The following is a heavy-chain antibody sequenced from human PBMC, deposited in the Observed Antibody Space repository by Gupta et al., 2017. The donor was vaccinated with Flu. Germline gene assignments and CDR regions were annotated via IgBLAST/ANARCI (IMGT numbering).Heavy chain of an antibody. CDR2: IYSGGRT. Sequence: EVQLVESGGGRIQPGGSLRLPCPAPGSRAGGNYMHWVRQAPGKGLEWISAIYSGGRTQYADAVRGRFSISIDDPENTLYLEMNTLRAGDTAVYYCARGSRGEAVSFYWGQGTLVTVSS. V-gene: IGHV3-53*01. CDR1: GSRAGGNY. J-gene: IGHJ1*01. CDR3: ARGSRGEAVSFY. D-gene: IGHD2/OR15-2a*01.